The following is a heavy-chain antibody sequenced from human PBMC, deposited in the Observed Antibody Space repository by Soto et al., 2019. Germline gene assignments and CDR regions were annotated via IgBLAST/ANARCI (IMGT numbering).Heavy chain of an antibody. V-gene: IGHV3-11*01. D-gene: IGHD5-12*01. CDR2: ISSSGSTI. J-gene: IGHJ4*02. CDR1: GFTFSDYY. Sequence: GGSLRLSCAASGFTFSDYYMSWIRQAPGKGLEWVSYISSSGSTIYYADSVKGRFTISRDNAKNSLYLQMNSLRAEDTAVYYCARDEGGYDASVSAVDYWGQGTLVTVSS. CDR3: ARDEGGYDASVSAVDY.